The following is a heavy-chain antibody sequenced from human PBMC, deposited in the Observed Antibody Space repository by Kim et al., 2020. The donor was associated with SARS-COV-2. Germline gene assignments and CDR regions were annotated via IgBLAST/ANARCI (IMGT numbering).Heavy chain of an antibody. V-gene: IGHV1-8*01. CDR2: MNPNSGNT. CDR1: GYTFTSYD. D-gene: IGHD6-19*01. Sequence: ASVKVSCKASGYTFTSYDINWVRQATGQGLEWMGWMNPNSGNTGYAQKLQGRVTMTRNTSISTAYMELSSLRSEDTAVYYCAVWLETNYYYYGMDVWGQGTTVTVSS. J-gene: IGHJ6*02. CDR3: AVWLETNYYYYGMDV.